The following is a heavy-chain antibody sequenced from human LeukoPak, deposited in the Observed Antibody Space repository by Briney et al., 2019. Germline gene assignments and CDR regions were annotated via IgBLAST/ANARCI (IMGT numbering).Heavy chain of an antibody. CDR1: GGAISDNDYH. CDR3: ARLGIHTSGIVNFYYYMDV. Sequence: SETLSLTCSVSGGAISDNDYHWDWIRQPPGKGLEWIGNIYDSGGTYYGPSLKSRLTMSVDTSKNQFSLKLTSVTAADTAVYYCARLGIHTSGIVNFYYYMDVWGKGTTVTTSS. CDR2: IYDSGGT. D-gene: IGHD1-26*01. J-gene: IGHJ6*03. V-gene: IGHV4-39*01.